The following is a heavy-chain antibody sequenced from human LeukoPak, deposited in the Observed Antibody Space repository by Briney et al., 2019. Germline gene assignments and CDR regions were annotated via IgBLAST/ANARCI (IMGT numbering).Heavy chain of an antibody. CDR1: GFIFSNAW. CDR2: IKGKSDGGTI. CDR3: VTGPS. J-gene: IGHJ4*02. Sequence: PGGSLRLSCAASGFIFSNAWMHWVRQAPGKGLEWVGRIKGKSDGGTIDVAAPVKGRLFMSRDDSKSTLYLQMNSLKTEDTAIYYCVTGPSWGQGTLVTVSS. V-gene: IGHV3-15*07.